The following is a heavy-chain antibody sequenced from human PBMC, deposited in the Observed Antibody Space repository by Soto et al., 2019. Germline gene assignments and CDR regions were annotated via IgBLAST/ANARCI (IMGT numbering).Heavy chain of an antibody. CDR1: GFIFSDYY. D-gene: IGHD3-16*02. V-gene: IGHV3-72*01. CDR2: TANKADSYTT. CDR3: VRGTYYDSAWAHYRYYYFDY. Sequence: GGSLRLSCAASGFIFSDYYMDWVRQAPGKGLEWVGRTANKADSYTTEYAASVKGRFSISRDDAKNSLYLQMNSLQTDDTAVYLCVRGTYYDSAWAHYRYYYFDYWGQGALVTVS. J-gene: IGHJ4*02.